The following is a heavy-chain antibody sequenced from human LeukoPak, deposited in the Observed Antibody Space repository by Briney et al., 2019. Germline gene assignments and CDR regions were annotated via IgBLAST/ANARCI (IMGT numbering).Heavy chain of an antibody. CDR2: IYSGGST. Sequence: PGKSLRLSCAASGFTVSSNYMSWVRQAPGKGLEWVSVIYSGGSTFYAESVKGRFTISRDNSKNTLYLQMNSLRAEDTAVYYCARDERSGPTRYWGQGTLVTVSS. CDR1: GFTVSSNY. J-gene: IGHJ4*02. V-gene: IGHV3-53*01. D-gene: IGHD3-3*01. CDR3: ARDERSGPTRY.